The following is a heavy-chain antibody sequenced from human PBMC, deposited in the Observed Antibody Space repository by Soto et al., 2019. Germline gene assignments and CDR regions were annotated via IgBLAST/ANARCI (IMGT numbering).Heavy chain of an antibody. CDR2: TYYRSKWYN. Sequence: QVQLQQSGPGLVKPSQTLSLTCVISGDSVSSNSAAWNWIRQSPSRGLEWLGRTYYRSKWYNDYAVSVKSRITINPDTSKNQFSLQLNSVTPEDTAVYYCARVSPRVGASPDAFDIWGQGTMVTVSS. V-gene: IGHV6-1*01. J-gene: IGHJ3*02. CDR3: ARVSPRVGASPDAFDI. CDR1: GDSVSSNSAA. D-gene: IGHD1-26*01.